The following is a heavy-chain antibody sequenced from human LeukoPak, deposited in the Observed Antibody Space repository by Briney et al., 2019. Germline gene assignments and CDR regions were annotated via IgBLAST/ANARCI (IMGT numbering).Heavy chain of an antibody. CDR2: IMPIFGTA. D-gene: IGHD5-18*01. CDR3: ARVDTAMVTFDY. V-gene: IGHV1-69*05. J-gene: IGHJ4*02. Sequence: ASVKVSCKASGGTFSSYAISWVRQAPGQGLEWMGGIMPIFGTANYAQKFQGRVTITTDESTSTAYMELSSLRSEDTAVYYCARVDTAMVTFDYWGQGTLVTVSS. CDR1: GGTFSSYA.